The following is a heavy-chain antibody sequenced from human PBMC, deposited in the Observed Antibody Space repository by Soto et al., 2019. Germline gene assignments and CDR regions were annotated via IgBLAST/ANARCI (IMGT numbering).Heavy chain of an antibody. CDR1: GDSISSYY. CDR3: ARDRTSVNWYFDL. J-gene: IGHJ2*01. CDR2: IHYTGNT. Sequence: QVQLQESGPGLVKPSETLSLTCTVSGDSISSYYWSWIRQPPGKGLEWIGYIHYTGNTNHNPSIKSRVTRSVDTSKNQFSLKLSAVTAADTAVYYCARDRTSVNWYFDLWGRGTLVSVSS. V-gene: IGHV4-59*01. D-gene: IGHD2-2*01.